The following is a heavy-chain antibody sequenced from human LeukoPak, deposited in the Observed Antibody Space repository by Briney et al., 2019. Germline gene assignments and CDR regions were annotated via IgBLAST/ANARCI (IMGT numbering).Heavy chain of an antibody. CDR3: ASEVGYRSLGY. V-gene: IGHV3-43*01. CDR2: ITWKTHRT. Sequence: GGSLRLSCAASGFTFTDDTMHWVRQTPGRGLEWVSFITWKTHRTNYADSVKGRFTVSRDNRKDSLYLQMNSLSTEDTGLYHCASEVGYRSLGYLGQGTLVTVSS. CDR1: GFTFTDDT. J-gene: IGHJ4*02. D-gene: IGHD3-3*01.